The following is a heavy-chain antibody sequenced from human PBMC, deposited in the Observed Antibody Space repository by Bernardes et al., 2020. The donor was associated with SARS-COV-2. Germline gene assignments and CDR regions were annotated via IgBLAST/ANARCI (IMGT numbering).Heavy chain of an antibody. CDR2: IKQDGSEK. Sequence: GGSLRLSCAASGFRFSDYSMYWVRQAPGKGLEWVANIKQDGSEKYYVDSVKGRFTISRDNAKNSLYLQMNSLRAEDTAVYYCARDGLGIAADGTGTWVNDYYDYGMDGWGQGTTVTVSS. J-gene: IGHJ6*02. V-gene: IGHV3-7*01. CDR3: ARDGLGIAADGTGTWVNDYYDYGMDG. D-gene: IGHD6-13*01. CDR1: GFRFSDYS.